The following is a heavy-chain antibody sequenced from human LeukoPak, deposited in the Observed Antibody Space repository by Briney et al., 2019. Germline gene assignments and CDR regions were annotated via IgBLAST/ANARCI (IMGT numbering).Heavy chain of an antibody. CDR1: GFTFSSYS. CDR3: ARDRLGSYDY. V-gene: IGHV3-21*01. CDR2: ISSSSSYM. D-gene: IGHD1-26*01. J-gene: IGHJ4*02. Sequence: GGSLRLSCAASGFTFSSYSMNWVRQAPGKGLEWVSSISSSSSYMYYADSVKGRFTISRDNAKNSLYLQMNSLRAEDTAVYYCARDRLGSYDYWGQGTLVTVSS.